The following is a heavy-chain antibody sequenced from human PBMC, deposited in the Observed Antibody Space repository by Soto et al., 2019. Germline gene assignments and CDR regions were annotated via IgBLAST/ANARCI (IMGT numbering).Heavy chain of an antibody. V-gene: IGHV3-7*03. Sequence: GGSLRLSCAASGFTFSSYWMSWVRQAPGKGLEWVANIKQDGSEKYYVDSVKGRFTISRDNAKNSLYLQMNSLRAEDTAVYYCARDLVDTAMPHPGVYYYYGRDVWGQGTTGTIS. D-gene: IGHD5-18*01. CDR2: IKQDGSEK. CDR1: GFTFSSYW. CDR3: ARDLVDTAMPHPGVYYYYGRDV. J-gene: IGHJ6*02.